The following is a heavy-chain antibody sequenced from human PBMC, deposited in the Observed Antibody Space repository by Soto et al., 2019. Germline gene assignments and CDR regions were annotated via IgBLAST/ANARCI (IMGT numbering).Heavy chain of an antibody. D-gene: IGHD5-12*01. J-gene: IGHJ4*02. CDR2: IVPIVDTS. V-gene: IGHV1-69*12. CDR3: VRVVAIPGYPDN. Sequence: QVQLVQSGAEVRQPASSVKVSCKTSGGTFSSYAISWVRQAPGQGLEWMGGIVPIVDTSTYAQKFQGRVTITADESTSTVDMERSSLRSDDTAVYYCVRVVAIPGYPDNWGQGTLVTVSS. CDR1: GGTFSSYA.